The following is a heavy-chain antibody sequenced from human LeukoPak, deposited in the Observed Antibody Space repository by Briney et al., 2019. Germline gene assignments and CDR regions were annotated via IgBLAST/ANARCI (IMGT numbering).Heavy chain of an antibody. D-gene: IGHD1-26*01. CDR1: GYTLTELS. J-gene: IGHJ4*02. CDR3: ATEIVGGTGQYYFDY. Sequence: ASVKVSCKVSGYTLTELSMHWVRPAPGKGGKCMGGFEPEDGETIHAQKFQGRVTMTEDTSTDPAYMELSSLRSEDPAVYYCATEIVGGTGQYYFDYWGQGTLVTVSS. CDR2: FEPEDGET. V-gene: IGHV1-24*01.